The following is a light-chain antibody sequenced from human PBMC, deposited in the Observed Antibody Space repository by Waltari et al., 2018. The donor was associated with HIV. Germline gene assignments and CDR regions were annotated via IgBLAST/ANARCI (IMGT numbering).Light chain of an antibody. CDR1: SSNIVSNH. CDR3: AAWDDSLSGVV. Sequence: QSVLTQPPSASGTPGQRVTISCSGSSSNIVSNHVYWYQHLPGTAPKLLVYRSDQRPSGVPDRFSGSKSGTSASLAISGLRSEDEADYYCAAWDDSLSGVVFGGGTKLTVL. V-gene: IGLV1-47*01. J-gene: IGLJ2*01. CDR2: RSD.